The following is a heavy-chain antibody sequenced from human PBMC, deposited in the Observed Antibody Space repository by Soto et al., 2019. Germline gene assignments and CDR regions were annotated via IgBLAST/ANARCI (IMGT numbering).Heavy chain of an antibody. CDR1: GYTFTSYD. CDR3: ARDRRTRDGYNRGFDY. D-gene: IGHD5-12*01. CDR2: MNPNSGNT. J-gene: IGHJ4*02. V-gene: IGHV1-8*01. Sequence: QVQLVQSGAEVKKPGASVKVSCKASGYTFTSYDINWVRQATGQGLEWMGWMNPNSGNTGYAQKFQGRVTMTWNTSISTAYMELSSLRSEDTAVYYCARDRRTRDGYNRGFDYWGQGTLVTVSS.